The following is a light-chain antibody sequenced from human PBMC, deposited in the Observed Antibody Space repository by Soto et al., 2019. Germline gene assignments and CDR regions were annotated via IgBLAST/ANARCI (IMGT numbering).Light chain of an antibody. V-gene: IGLV2-14*01. CDR2: DVS. CDR1: SSDVGGYNY. CDR3: SSYTSSSRGV. Sequence: QSALTQPASVSGSPAQSITISCIGTSSDVGGYNYVSWYQQHPGKAPKLMIYDVSNRPSGVSNRFSGSKSGNTASLTISGLQAEDEADYYCSSYTSSSRGVFGGGTQLTVL. J-gene: IGLJ2*01.